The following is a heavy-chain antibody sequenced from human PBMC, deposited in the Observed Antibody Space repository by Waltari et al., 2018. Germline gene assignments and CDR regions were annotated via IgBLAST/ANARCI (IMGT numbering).Heavy chain of an antibody. V-gene: IGHV1-2*02. CDR2: GGT. J-gene: IGHJ4*02. Sequence: GGTNYAQKFQGRVTMTRDTSISTAYMELSRLRSDDTAVYYCARDRRPSKDCSSTSCYTGGFDYWGQGTLVTVSS. D-gene: IGHD2-2*02. CDR3: ARDRRPSKDCSSTSCYTGGFDY.